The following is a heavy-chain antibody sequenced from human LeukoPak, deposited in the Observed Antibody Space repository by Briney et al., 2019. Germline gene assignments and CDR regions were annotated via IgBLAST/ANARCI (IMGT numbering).Heavy chain of an antibody. V-gene: IGHV4-4*09. CDR1: DGSMSSYY. J-gene: IGHJ4*02. CDR3: ARLGSYSDC. Sequence: SSETLSLTCTVSDGSMSSYYWSWIRQPPGKGLEWIGYIHSSGSTHYNPSLRSRVTTSLDPSKNQFSLKLSSVTAADPAVYYCARLGSYSDCWGQGTLVTVSS. D-gene: IGHD1-26*01. CDR2: IHSSGST.